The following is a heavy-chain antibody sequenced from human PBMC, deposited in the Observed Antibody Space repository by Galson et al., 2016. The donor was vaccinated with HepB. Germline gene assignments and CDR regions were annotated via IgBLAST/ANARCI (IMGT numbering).Heavy chain of an antibody. CDR1: GFTFSTYG. CDR2: IWYDGSSK. V-gene: IGHV3-33*06. J-gene: IGHJ3*02. CDR3: AKKGYSSGKFDAFDI. Sequence: SLRLSCAASGFTFSTYGMHWVRQAPGKGLEWVAVIWYDGSSKYYIDSVKGRFTISRDNSKSTLYLHMSSLRADDTAVYSCAKKGYSSGKFDAFDIWGQGTVVTVSS. D-gene: IGHD6-19*01.